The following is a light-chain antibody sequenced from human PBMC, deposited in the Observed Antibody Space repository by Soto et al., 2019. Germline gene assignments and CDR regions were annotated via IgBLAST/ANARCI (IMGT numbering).Light chain of an antibody. Sequence: IQMTQSPSSLSASVGDRVTITCRASQGVRDDVGWYQKQQGKAPKLLIYSASTFQSGVPSRFSGSGPGTDCTLTISGLQPEDVATYYCLQESNYPLTFGGGTKVQIK. CDR3: LQESNYPLT. V-gene: IGKV1-6*01. CDR1: QGVRDD. CDR2: SAS. J-gene: IGKJ4*01.